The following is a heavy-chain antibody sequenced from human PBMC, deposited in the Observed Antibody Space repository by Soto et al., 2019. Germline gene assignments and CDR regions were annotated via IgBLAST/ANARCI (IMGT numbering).Heavy chain of an antibody. J-gene: IGHJ3*02. CDR2: INPNSGGT. Sequence: ASVKVSCKASGYTFTGHYMHWVRQAPGQGLEWMGWINPNSGGTNYAQKFQGWVTMTRDTSISTAYMELSRLRSDDTAVYYCASGGYSSSSFYAFDIWGQGTMVTVSS. D-gene: IGHD6-6*01. CDR1: GYTFTGHY. CDR3: ASGGYSSSSFYAFDI. V-gene: IGHV1-2*04.